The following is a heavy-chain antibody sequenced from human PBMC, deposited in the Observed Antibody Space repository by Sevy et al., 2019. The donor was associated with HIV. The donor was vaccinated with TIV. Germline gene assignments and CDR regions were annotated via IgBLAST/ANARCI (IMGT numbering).Heavy chain of an antibody. Sequence: GGSLRLSCAASGFTFDDYAMHWVRQAPGKGLEWVSGISWNSGSIGYADSVNGRFTISRDNAKNSLYLQMNSLRAEDTALYYCAKDMGEGRDYYYGMDVWGQGTTVTVSS. J-gene: IGHJ6*02. V-gene: IGHV3-9*01. CDR3: AKDMGEGRDYYYGMDV. CDR1: GFTFDDYA. D-gene: IGHD3-16*01. CDR2: ISWNSGSI.